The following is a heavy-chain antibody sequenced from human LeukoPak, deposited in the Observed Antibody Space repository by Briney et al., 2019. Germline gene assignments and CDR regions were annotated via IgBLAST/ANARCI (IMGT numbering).Heavy chain of an antibody. CDR2: IYYSGSS. V-gene: IGHV4-59*01. CDR3: AKAESTVVTAMDY. J-gene: IGHJ4*02. Sequence: SETLSLTCTVSGGSISSYHWNWIRQPPGKGLEWIGYIYYSGSSNYNPSLKSRVTISVDTSKNQVSLKLRSVTAADTAVYYCAKAESTVVTAMDYWGQGTLVIVSS. CDR1: GGSISSYH. D-gene: IGHD2-21*02.